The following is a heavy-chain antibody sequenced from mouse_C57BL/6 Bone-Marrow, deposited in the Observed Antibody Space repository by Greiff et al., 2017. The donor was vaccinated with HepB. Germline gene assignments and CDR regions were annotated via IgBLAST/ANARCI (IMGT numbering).Heavy chain of an antibody. CDR3: ARNLWSYAMDY. V-gene: IGHV1-26*01. CDR2: INPNNGGT. CDR1: GYTFTDYY. J-gene: IGHJ4*01. Sequence: VQLKQSGPELVKPGASVKISCKASGYTFTDYYMNWVKQSHGKSLEWIGDINPNNGGTSYNQKFKGKATFTVDKSSSTAYMELRSLTSEDSAVYYCARNLWSYAMDYWGQGTSVTVSS. D-gene: IGHD1-1*02.